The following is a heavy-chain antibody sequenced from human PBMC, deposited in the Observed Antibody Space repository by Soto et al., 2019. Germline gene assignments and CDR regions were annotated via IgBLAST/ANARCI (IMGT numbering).Heavy chain of an antibody. CDR2: IVPLFRTT. V-gene: IGHV1-69*06. Sequence: QVQLVQSGAEAKKPGSSVKVSCKTSGGTFSSYAISWVRQAPGQGLEWMGGIVPLFRTTNYAPKFQGRVTTTADTSTYTVYMELSGFISGGTAVYYCGRGGDSSTWSNLLDRSGLDVWGQGTTVTVSS. D-gene: IGHD6-13*01. CDR1: GGTFSSYA. J-gene: IGHJ6*02. CDR3: GRGGDSSTWSNLLDRSGLDV.